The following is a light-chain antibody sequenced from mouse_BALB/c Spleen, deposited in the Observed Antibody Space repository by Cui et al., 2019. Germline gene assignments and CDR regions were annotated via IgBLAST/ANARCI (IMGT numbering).Light chain of an antibody. V-gene: IGKV4-68*01. Sequence: QIVLTQSPALMSASPGEKVTMTCSASSSVSYSYWYQQKPRSSPKPWIYLTSNLASGVPARFSGSGSGTSYSLTISSMEAEDAATYYCQQWSSNLYTFGGGTKLEIK. CDR2: LTS. CDR3: QQWSSNLYT. CDR1: SSVSY. J-gene: IGKJ2*01.